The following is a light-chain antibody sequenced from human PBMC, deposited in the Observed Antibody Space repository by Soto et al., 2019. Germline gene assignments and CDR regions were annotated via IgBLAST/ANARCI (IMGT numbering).Light chain of an antibody. V-gene: IGKV1-5*01. CDR3: QQYNSYRT. CDR1: QGISRW. CDR2: DAS. Sequence: DIQMTQSPSTLSASVGDRVTITCRASQGISRWLAWYQQNPGKAPNLLIHDASSLERGVPSRFSGSGSGTEFTLTISSLQPDDFATYYCQQYNSYRTFGQGTKVDIK. J-gene: IGKJ1*01.